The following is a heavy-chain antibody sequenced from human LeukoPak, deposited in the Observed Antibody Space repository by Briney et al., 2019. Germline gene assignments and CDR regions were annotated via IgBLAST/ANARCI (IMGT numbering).Heavy chain of an antibody. J-gene: IGHJ6*02. D-gene: IGHD1-1*01. Sequence: GGSLRLSCAASGFTFSSYAMSWVRQAPGKGLEWVSAISGSGGSTYYADSVKGRFTISRDNAKNSLYLQMNSLRAEDTAVYYCTNHRRPYYYGMDVWGQGTTVTVSS. CDR3: TNHRRPYYYGMDV. V-gene: IGHV3-23*01. CDR1: GFTFSSYA. CDR2: ISGSGGST.